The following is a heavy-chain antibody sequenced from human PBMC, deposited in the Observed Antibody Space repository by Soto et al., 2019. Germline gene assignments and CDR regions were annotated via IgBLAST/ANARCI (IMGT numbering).Heavy chain of an antibody. CDR3: ARGGGENYYDSSGYIDP. Sequence: ASVKVSCKASGGTFSSYAISWVRQAPGQGLEWMGGIIPIFGTANYAQKFQGRVTIAADESTSTAYMELSSLISEDTAVYYCARGGGENYYDSSGYIDPWGQGTLVTVSS. D-gene: IGHD3-22*01. CDR1: GGTFSSYA. J-gene: IGHJ5*02. V-gene: IGHV1-69*13. CDR2: IIPIFGTA.